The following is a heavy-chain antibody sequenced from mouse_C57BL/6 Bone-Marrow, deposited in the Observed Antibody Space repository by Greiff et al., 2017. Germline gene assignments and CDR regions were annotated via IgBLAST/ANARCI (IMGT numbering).Heavy chain of an antibody. D-gene: IGHD1-1*01. CDR2: IHPNSGST. V-gene: IGHV1-64*01. CDR3: ARDYGTLMDY. CDR1: GYTFTSYW. Sequence: QVQLQQPGAELVKPGASVKLSCKASGYTFTSYWMHWVKQRPGQGLEWIGMIHPNSGSTNYNAKFKSKATLTVDKSSSTAYMQLSSLTSEDSAVYYCARDYGTLMDYWGQGTSVTVSS. J-gene: IGHJ4*01.